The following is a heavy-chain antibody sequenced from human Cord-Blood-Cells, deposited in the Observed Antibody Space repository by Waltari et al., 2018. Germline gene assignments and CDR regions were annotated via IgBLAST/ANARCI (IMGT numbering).Heavy chain of an antibody. CDR1: GGTSSSHA. CDR2: IIPIFGTP. D-gene: IGHD6-6*01. CDR3: ARGAEYSSSYGRL. J-gene: IGHJ4*02. V-gene: IGHV1-69*01. Sequence: QVKLVQSGAEVKKPGSSVKVTCKASGGTSSSHAMSWVRRAPGQGLVWMGGIIPIFGTPNYAQRSEGMVTLTADESTRTAYMELGSLRSEDTAVYYCARGAEYSSSYGRLWGQGTLFTVSS.